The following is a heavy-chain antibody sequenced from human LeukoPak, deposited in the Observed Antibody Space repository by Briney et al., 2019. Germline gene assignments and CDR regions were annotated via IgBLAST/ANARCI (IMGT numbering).Heavy chain of an antibody. CDR1: GFTFSRYW. V-gene: IGHV3-7*01. CDR2: IKKDGSEK. D-gene: IGHD3-22*01. J-gene: IGHJ3*01. Sequence: PGGSLRLSCAASGFTFSRYWMSWVRQAPGKGLEWVANIKKDGSEKYYVDSVKGRFTISRDNAKKSLYLQMNSLRAEDTAVYYCARDQVLAMIGVLQGAFDLWGQVIMVTVSS. CDR3: ARDQVLAMIGVLQGAFDL.